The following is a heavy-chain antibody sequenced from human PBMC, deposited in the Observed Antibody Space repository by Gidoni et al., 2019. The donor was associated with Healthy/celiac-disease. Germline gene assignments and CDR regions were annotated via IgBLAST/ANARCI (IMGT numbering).Heavy chain of an antibody. D-gene: IGHD5-12*01. V-gene: IGHV3-11*05. CDR3: ARRYSGYDSYYYYYMDV. Sequence: QVQLVESGGGLVKPGGSLRLSCAASGFTFSDYYMSWIRQAPGKGLEWVSYISSSSSYTNYADSVKGRFTISRDNAKNSLYRQMNSLRAEDTAVYYCARRYSGYDSYYYYYMDVWGKGTTVTVSS. J-gene: IGHJ6*03. CDR2: ISSSSSYT. CDR1: GFTFSDYY.